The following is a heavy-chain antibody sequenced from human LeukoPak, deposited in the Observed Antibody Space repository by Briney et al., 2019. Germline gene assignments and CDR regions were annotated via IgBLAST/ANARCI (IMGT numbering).Heavy chain of an antibody. Sequence: SETLSLXCAVYGGSFSGYYWSWIRRPPGKGLESIGEINHSGSTNYNPSLKSRVTISVDTSKNQFSLKLSSVAAADTAVYYCARGQVYCSGGSCYSGRQYYYYYMDVWGKGTTVTVSS. CDR3: ARGQVYCSGGSCYSGRQYYYYYMDV. CDR1: GGSFSGYY. J-gene: IGHJ6*03. V-gene: IGHV4-34*01. D-gene: IGHD2-15*01. CDR2: INHSGST.